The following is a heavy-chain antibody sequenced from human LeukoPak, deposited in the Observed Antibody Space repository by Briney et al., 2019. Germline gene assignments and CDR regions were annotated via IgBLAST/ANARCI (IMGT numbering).Heavy chain of an antibody. Sequence: GGSLRLSCAASGFTFSSYAMSRVRQAPGKGLEWVSAISGSGGSTYYADSVKGRFTISRDNSKNTLYLQMNSLRAEDTAVYYCAPHPGYYDSSGYYFSYYFDYWGQGTLVTVSS. J-gene: IGHJ4*02. V-gene: IGHV3-23*01. CDR1: GFTFSSYA. CDR2: ISGSGGST. CDR3: APHPGYYDSSGYYFSYYFDY. D-gene: IGHD3-22*01.